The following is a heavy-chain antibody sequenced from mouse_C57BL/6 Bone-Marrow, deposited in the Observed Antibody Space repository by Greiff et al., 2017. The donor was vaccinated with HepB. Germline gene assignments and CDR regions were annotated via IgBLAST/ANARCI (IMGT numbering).Heavy chain of an antibody. CDR3: ARWWGYFDV. D-gene: IGHD1-1*02. Sequence: EVKLVESGGGLVKPGGSLKLSCAASGFTFSSYTMSWVRQTPEKRLEWVATISGGSGNTYYPDRMKGRFTISRDNAKNTLYLQMSSLRSEDTALYYCARWWGYFDVWGTGTTVTVSS. V-gene: IGHV5-9*01. J-gene: IGHJ1*03. CDR1: GFTFSSYT. CDR2: ISGGSGNT.